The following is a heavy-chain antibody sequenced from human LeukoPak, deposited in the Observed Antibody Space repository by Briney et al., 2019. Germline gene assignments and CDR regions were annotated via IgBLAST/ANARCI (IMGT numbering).Heavy chain of an antibody. CDR3: AKEDYDSSGPDY. Sequence: GGSLRLSCAASGFTFSSYTMSWVRQAPGKGLEWVSTITTSDGNTYYADSVKGRFTVSRDNSKNTLFLQMNSLRAEDTAVYYCAKEDYDSSGPDYWGQGTLVTVSS. J-gene: IGHJ4*02. D-gene: IGHD3-22*01. V-gene: IGHV3-23*01. CDR1: GFTFSSYT. CDR2: ITTSDGNT.